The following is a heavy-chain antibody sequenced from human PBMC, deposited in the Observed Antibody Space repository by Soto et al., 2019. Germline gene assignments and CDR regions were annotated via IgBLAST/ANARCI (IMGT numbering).Heavy chain of an antibody. CDR3: SRGGSSDWQVAIDI. Sequence: PSETLSLTCAVDDGYFSTYYWHWIGQSPGKGLEGIVKINYSGSKNYNPSLTSLVTISIDMSKNQVSLKLTSVTAADTAVYFCSRGGSSDWQVAIDIWGQGTTVTLAS. J-gene: IGHJ3*02. CDR1: DGYFSTYY. V-gene: IGHV4-34*01. D-gene: IGHD6-19*01. CDR2: INYSGSK.